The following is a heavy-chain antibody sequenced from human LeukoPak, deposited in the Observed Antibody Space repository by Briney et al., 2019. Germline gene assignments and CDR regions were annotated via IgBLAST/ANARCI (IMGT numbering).Heavy chain of an antibody. D-gene: IGHD4-23*01. Sequence: ASLKGSCKASGYTFTSHYIHWVRQAPGQGLEWMGIINPSGGSTSYAQMFQGRVTMTRDTSTSTVYMELSSLRSEDTAVYYCARDRGGNTYWFDPWGQGTLVTVSS. CDR1: GYTFTSHY. J-gene: IGHJ5*02. CDR2: INPSGGST. CDR3: ARDRGGNTYWFDP. V-gene: IGHV1-46*01.